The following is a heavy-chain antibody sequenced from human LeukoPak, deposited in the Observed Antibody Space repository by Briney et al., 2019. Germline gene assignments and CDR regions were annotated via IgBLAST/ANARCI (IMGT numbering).Heavy chain of an antibody. Sequence: SETLSLTCAVYGGSFSGYYWSWIRQPPGKGLEWIGKINHSGSTNYNPSLKSRVTISVDTSKNQFSLKLSSVTAADTAVYYCARGPKYDFWSGYYLGGDAFDIWGQGTMVTVSS. CDR2: INHSGST. J-gene: IGHJ3*02. CDR1: GGSFSGYY. CDR3: ARGPKYDFWSGYYLGGDAFDI. V-gene: IGHV4-34*01. D-gene: IGHD3-3*01.